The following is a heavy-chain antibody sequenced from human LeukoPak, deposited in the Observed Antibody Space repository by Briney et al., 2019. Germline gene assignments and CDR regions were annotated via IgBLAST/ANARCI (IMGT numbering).Heavy chain of an antibody. CDR3: ARDHTVIGGVPDC. J-gene: IGHJ4*02. D-gene: IGHD3-10*01. CDR2: IIPILGIA. Sequence: GASVKVSCKASGYTFTTYAMKWVRQAPGQGLEWMGRIIPILGIANYAQKFQGRVTITADKSTSTAYMELSSLRSEDTAVYYCARDHTVIGGVPDCWGQGTLVTVSA. V-gene: IGHV1-69*04. CDR1: GYTFTTYA.